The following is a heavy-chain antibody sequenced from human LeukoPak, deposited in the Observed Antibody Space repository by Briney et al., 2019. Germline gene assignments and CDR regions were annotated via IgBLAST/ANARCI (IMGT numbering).Heavy chain of an antibody. Sequence: TGGSLRLSCAASGFTFSSFVMHWVRQAPGKGLEWVALISNDGSNKLYVDSVEGRFTVSRDNSKSTLYLQMNSLRAEDTAVYYCARVYYYGSGSYYPLHMWGRGTTVAVSS. V-gene: IGHV3-30*03. D-gene: IGHD3-10*01. CDR2: ISNDGSNK. CDR3: ARVYYYGSGSYYPLHM. CDR1: GFTFSSFV. J-gene: IGHJ3*02.